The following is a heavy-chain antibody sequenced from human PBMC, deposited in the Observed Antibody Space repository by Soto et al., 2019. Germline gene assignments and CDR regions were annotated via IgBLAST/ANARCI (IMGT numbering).Heavy chain of an antibody. Sequence: EVQLVESGGGLVKPGGSLRVSCAASGFTFSDYSMNWVRQAPGKGLEWLSSITSTSSYIYYADSVKGRFTISRDNAGSSLFLQMNSLRAEDTAMYYCARDPPYSSSWSYFDYWGQGTLVTVSS. CDR2: ITSTSSYI. V-gene: IGHV3-21*01. CDR3: ARDPPYSSSWSYFDY. D-gene: IGHD6-13*01. J-gene: IGHJ4*02. CDR1: GFTFSDYS.